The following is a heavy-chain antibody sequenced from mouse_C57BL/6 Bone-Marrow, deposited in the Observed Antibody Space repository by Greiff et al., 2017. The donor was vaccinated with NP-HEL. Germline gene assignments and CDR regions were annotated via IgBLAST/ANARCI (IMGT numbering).Heavy chain of an antibody. Sequence: QVQLQQSGPGLVQPSQSLSITCTVSGFSLTSYGVHRVRQSPGKGLEWLGVIWRGGSTDYNAAFMSRLSITKDNSKSQVFFKMNSLQADDAAIYCCANIYYGNYGGFAYWGQGTLVTVSA. V-gene: IGHV2-5*01. CDR3: ANIYYGNYGGFAY. D-gene: IGHD2-1*01. CDR2: IWRGGST. J-gene: IGHJ3*01. CDR1: GFSLTSYG.